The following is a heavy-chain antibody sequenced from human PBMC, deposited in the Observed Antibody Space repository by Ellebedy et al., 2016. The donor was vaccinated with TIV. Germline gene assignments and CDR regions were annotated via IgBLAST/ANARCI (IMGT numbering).Heavy chain of an antibody. D-gene: IGHD7-27*01. Sequence: GESLKISXATSGYNFPLYWITWVRQIPGKGLEWMGRIDAGDSRAHYSPSFQGHITISTDKSTRIAYLQWSSLRASDTAMYYCARHELGENAAFDYWGQGTQVTVSS. CDR2: IDAGDSRA. CDR3: ARHELGENAAFDY. J-gene: IGHJ4*02. V-gene: IGHV5-10-1*01. CDR1: GYNFPLYW.